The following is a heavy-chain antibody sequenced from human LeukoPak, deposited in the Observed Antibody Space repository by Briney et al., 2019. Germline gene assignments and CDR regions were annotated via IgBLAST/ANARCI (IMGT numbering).Heavy chain of an antibody. D-gene: IGHD4-17*01. CDR2: IYYSGST. J-gene: IGHJ4*02. CDR1: GGSISSYY. CDR3: ARTANYGDFDY. Sequence: SETLSLTCTVSGGSISSYYWSWTRQPPGKGLEWIGYIYYSGSTNYNPSLKSRVTISVDTSKNQFSLKLSSVTAADTAVYYCARTANYGDFDYWGQGTLVTVSS. V-gene: IGHV4-59*08.